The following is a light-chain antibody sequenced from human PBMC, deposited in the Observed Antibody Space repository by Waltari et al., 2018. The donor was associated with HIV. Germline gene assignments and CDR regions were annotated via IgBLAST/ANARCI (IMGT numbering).Light chain of an antibody. CDR3: ASYKPAYTLV. Sequence: QSALTQTASVAGSPGQWVTISCSGTAHDIGGYTHVSWYQQPPGQAPKLIIDDVTYRPSGCSDLFSGAKSGNAASLTNSGRQPEDEGDYSCASYKPAYTLVFGGGTRLTV. CDR1: AHDIGGYTH. J-gene: IGLJ2*01. V-gene: IGLV2-14*03. CDR2: DVT.